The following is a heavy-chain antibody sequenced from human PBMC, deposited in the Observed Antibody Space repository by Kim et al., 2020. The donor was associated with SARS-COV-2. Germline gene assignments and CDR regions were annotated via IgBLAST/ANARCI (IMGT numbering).Heavy chain of an antibody. V-gene: IGHV4-59*01. Sequence: YKPSLKSRVTISPDTSKNQVSLNLSTVNAADTAIYYCARDLHGDGYYFHYWGQGALVTASA. D-gene: IGHD2-2*03. CDR3: ARDLHGDGYYFHY. J-gene: IGHJ4*02.